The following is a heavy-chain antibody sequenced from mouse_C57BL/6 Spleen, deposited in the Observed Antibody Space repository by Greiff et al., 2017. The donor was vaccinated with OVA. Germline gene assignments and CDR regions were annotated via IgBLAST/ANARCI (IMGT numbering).Heavy chain of an antibody. V-gene: IGHV5-4*01. Sequence: EVQGVESGGGLVKPGGSLKLSCAASGFTFSSYAMSWVRQTPEKRLEWVATISDGGSYTYYSDNVKGRFTIARDNAKNNLYLQMSHLKSEDTAMYYCARVTGSGDYFDYWGQGTTLTVSS. D-gene: IGHD4-1*01. J-gene: IGHJ2*01. CDR1: GFTFSSYA. CDR2: ISDGGSYT. CDR3: ARVTGSGDYFDY.